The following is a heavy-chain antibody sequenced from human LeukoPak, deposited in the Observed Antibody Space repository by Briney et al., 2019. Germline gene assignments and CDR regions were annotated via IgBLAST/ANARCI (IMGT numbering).Heavy chain of an antibody. J-gene: IGHJ6*02. D-gene: IGHD2-2*01. CDR2: IIPFLGIA. CDR3: ARGGEYCSSTRCFYGMDV. Sequence: ASVKVSCKASGGTFSSYAISWVRQAPGQGLEWMGRIIPFLGIANYAQRFQGRVTITPDKSTSTAYMELSSLRSEDTAVYYCARGGEYCSSTRCFYGMDVWGQGTTVTVSS. V-gene: IGHV1-69*04. CDR1: GGTFSSYA.